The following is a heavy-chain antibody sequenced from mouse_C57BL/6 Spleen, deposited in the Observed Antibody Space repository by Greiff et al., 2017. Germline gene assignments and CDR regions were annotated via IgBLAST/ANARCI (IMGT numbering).Heavy chain of an antibody. D-gene: IGHD1-1*01. CDR3: ATITTVVATDWYFDV. Sequence: VKLVESGPELVKPGASVKISCKASGYAFSSSWMNWVKQRPGKGLEWIGRIYPGDGDTNYNGKFKGKATLTADKSSSTAYMQLSSLTSEDSAVYFCATITTVVATDWYFDVWGTGTTVTVSS. J-gene: IGHJ1*03. CDR2: IYPGDGDT. CDR1: GYAFSSSW. V-gene: IGHV1-82*01.